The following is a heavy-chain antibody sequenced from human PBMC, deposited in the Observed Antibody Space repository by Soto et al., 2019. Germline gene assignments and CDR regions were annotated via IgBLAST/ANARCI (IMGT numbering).Heavy chain of an antibody. D-gene: IGHD2-21*02. V-gene: IGHV4-39*01. CDR1: GESISSSSYY. CDR3: ARQRTTVVTQAYFDH. J-gene: IGHJ4*02. CDR2: IYYSGRT. Sequence: SETLSLTCIVSGESISSSSYYWGWIRQPPGKGLEWIGSIYYSGRTYYNPSFKSRVTISIDTSKNQFSLKLSSVTATDTAVYYCARQRTTVVTQAYFDHWGRGALVTVS.